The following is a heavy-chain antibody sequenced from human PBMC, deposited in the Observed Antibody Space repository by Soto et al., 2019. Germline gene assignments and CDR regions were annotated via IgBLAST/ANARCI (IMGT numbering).Heavy chain of an antibody. V-gene: IGHV1-69*13. J-gene: IGHJ4*02. D-gene: IGHD3-10*01. CDR3: AKGTYYYGSAPYYFDY. CDR2: IIPIFGTA. CDR1: GGTFSSYA. Sequence: ASVKVSCKASGGTFSSYAISWVRQAPGQGLEWMGGIIPIFGTANYAQKFQGRVTITADESTSTAYMELSSLRAEDTAVYYCAKGTYYYGSAPYYFDYWGQGTQVTVSS.